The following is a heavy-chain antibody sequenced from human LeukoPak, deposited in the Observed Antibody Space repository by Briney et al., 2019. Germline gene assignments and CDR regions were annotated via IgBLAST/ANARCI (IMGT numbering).Heavy chain of an antibody. CDR3: AKAYRGALYWYFDI. Sequence: PGGSLRLSCAASGFTFDDHAMHWVRQAPGKGLEWVSGISWNSGSIGYADSVKGRFTISRDNAKNSLYLQMNSLRAEDTALYYCAKAYRGALYWYFDIWGRGTLVTASS. J-gene: IGHJ2*01. V-gene: IGHV3-9*01. CDR1: GFTFDDHA. CDR2: ISWNSGSI. D-gene: IGHD4-11*01.